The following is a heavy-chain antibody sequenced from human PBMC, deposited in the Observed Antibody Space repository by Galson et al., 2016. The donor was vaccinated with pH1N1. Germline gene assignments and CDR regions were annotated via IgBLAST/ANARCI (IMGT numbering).Heavy chain of an antibody. CDR1: GGTLSRHT. CDR2: ILPIVGIT. V-gene: IGHV1-69*02. D-gene: IGHD3-10*01. J-gene: IGHJ6*02. Sequence: SVKVSCKASGGTLSRHTISWVRQAPGQGLEWMGRILPIVGITNYAQKLQGRVTIIADRLTSTVPMELSGLTSDDTAVYYCATETGSSGMDVWDQGTTVTVSS. CDR3: ATETGSSGMDV.